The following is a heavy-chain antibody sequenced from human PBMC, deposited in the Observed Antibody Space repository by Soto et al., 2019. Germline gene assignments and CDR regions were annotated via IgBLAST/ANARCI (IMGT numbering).Heavy chain of an antibody. CDR1: GGSFSGYY. V-gene: IGHV4-34*01. J-gene: IGHJ4*02. Sequence: SETLSLTCAVYGGSFSGYYWSWIRQPPGKGLEWIGEINHSGSTNYNPSLKSRVTISVDTSKNQFSLKLSSVTAADPAVYYCARGPRKFAYWGQGTLVTVSS. CDR3: ARGPRKFAY. CDR2: INHSGST.